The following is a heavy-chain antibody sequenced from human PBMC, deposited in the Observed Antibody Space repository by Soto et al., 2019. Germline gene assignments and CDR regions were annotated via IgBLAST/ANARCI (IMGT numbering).Heavy chain of an antibody. CDR2: MNSNSGNT. D-gene: IGHD5-12*01. J-gene: IGHJ6*02. Sequence: GASVKVSCKASGYTFTSYDINWVRQATGQGLEWMGWMNSNSGNTGYAQKFQGRVTMTRNTSISTAYMELSSLRSEDTDVYYCARGVATIYYYYYGMDVWGQGTTVTVSS. V-gene: IGHV1-8*01. CDR1: GYTFTSYD. CDR3: ARGVATIYYYYYGMDV.